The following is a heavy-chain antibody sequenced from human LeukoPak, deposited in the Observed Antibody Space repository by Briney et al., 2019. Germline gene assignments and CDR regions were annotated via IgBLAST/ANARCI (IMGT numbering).Heavy chain of an antibody. D-gene: IGHD6-19*01. J-gene: IGHJ6*02. CDR1: GYTFTGYY. V-gene: IGHV1-18*04. CDR3: ARDGTGKGGWYPFGYYYGMDV. CDR2: ISAYNGNT. Sequence: GASVKVSCKASGYTFTGYYMHWVRQAPGQGLEWMGWISAYNGNTNYAQKLQGRVTMTTDTSTSTAYMELRSLRSDDTAVYYCARDGTGKGGWYPFGYYYGMDVWGQGTTVTVSS.